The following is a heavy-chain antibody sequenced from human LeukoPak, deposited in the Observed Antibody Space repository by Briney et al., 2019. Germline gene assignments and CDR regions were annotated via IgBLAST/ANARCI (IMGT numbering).Heavy chain of an antibody. Sequence: PSETLSLTCTVSGGSISSYYWGWIRQPPGKGLEWIGYIYYSGSTNYSPSLKSRVTISVDTSKNQFSLKLSSVTAADTAVYYCARRYSYGASDAFDIWGQGTMVTVSS. CDR3: ARRYSYGASDAFDI. CDR1: GGSISSYY. CDR2: IYYSGST. V-gene: IGHV4-59*08. D-gene: IGHD5-18*01. J-gene: IGHJ3*02.